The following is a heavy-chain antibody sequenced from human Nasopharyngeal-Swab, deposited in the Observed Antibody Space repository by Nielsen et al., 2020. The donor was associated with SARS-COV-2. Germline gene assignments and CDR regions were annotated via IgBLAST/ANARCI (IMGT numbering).Heavy chain of an antibody. CDR2: ISSNGGST. J-gene: IGHJ4*02. Sequence: GESLKISCSASGFTFSSYAMHWVRQAPGKGLEYVSAISSNGGSTYYADSVKGRFTISRDNSKNTLYLQMSSLRAEDTAVYYCVKDLRSAIFGLASTYYWVQSTLVTVSS. D-gene: IGHD3-3*01. CDR3: VKDLRSAIFGLASTYY. CDR1: GFTFSSYA. V-gene: IGHV3-64D*06.